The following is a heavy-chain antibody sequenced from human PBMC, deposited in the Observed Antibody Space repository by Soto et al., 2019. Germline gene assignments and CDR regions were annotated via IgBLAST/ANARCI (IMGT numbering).Heavy chain of an antibody. Sequence: QITLKESGPTLVEPTQTLTLTCSLYGFSITTRGVGGGWIGQTPGKAKEWIVFIYWDDDTRYNPSLKSRLAITKGSAENRVVRRRTGMDSVDTGTYFCAHRREYYGNWNGGRFAYRGQGTLVTV. CDR2: IYWDDDT. V-gene: IGHV2-5*02. CDR1: GFSITTRGVG. J-gene: IGHJ4*02. CDR3: AHRREYYGNWNGGRFAY. D-gene: IGHD1-20*01.